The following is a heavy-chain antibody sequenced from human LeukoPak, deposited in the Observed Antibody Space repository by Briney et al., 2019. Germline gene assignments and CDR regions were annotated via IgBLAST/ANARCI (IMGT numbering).Heavy chain of an antibody. CDR1: GFTFSSYW. V-gene: IGHV3-7*04. CDR3: ARAAVASPGDV. D-gene: IGHD6-19*01. J-gene: IGHJ6*02. Sequence: GGSLRLSCAASGFTFSSYWMAWVRQAPGKGLEWVANIKPDGSEGYYVDSLKGRFTISRDNAENSLYLQMNSLRAEDTAVYYCARAAVASPGDVWGQGTTVTVSS. CDR2: IKPDGSEG.